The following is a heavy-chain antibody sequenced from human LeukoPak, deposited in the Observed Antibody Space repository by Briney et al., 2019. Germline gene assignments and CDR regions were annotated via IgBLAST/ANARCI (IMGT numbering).Heavy chain of an antibody. D-gene: IGHD4-11*01. CDR1: GYTFTGYY. V-gene: IGHV1-2*02. CDR3: ARIYSNYVGKYFQH. CDR2: INPNSGGT. J-gene: IGHJ1*01. Sequence: ASVKVSCKASGYTFTGYYMHWVRQAPGQGLESMGLINPNSGGTNYAQKVQGRVTMTRDTSISTAYMELSRLRSDDTAVYYCARIYSNYVGKYFQHWGQGTLVTVSS.